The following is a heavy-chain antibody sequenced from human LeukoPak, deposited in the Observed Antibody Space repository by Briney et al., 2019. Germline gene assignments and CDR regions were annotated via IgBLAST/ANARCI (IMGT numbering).Heavy chain of an antibody. CDR3: ASRVNDFWSGYCLDY. CDR1: GGTFISYT. Sequence: ASVKVSCKASGGTFISYTISWVRQAPGQGLEWMGRIIPILGIANYAQKFQGRVTITADKSTSTAYMQLSSLRSEDTAVYYCASRVNDFWSGYCLDYWGQGTLVTVSS. J-gene: IGHJ4*02. V-gene: IGHV1-69*02. CDR2: IIPILGIA. D-gene: IGHD3-3*01.